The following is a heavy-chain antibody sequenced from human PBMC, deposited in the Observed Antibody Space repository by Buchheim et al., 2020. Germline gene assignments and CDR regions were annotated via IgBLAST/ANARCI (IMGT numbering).Heavy chain of an antibody. Sequence: QVQLRESGPGLVKPSQTLSLTCTVSGGSISSGGYHWSWIRQHPGKGLEWIWYMSYSGSTYYNPSLKSRLTISVDTPTYQFTLKRTAVTAAETAVDYCARGGRNNWFDPWGQGTL. J-gene: IGHJ5*02. CDR2: MSYSGST. CDR1: GGSISSGGYH. V-gene: IGHV4-31*03. CDR3: ARGGRNNWFDP.